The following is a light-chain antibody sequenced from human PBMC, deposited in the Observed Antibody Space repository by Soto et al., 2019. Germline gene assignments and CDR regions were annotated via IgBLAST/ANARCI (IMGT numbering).Light chain of an antibody. CDR1: QGIASS. Sequence: DIHLTQSPSFLSASVGDRVTITCRASQGIASSLAWYRQKAGKAPKLLIYAASTLESGVPSRFSGSGSGTEFTLTISSLQPEDFAIYYCQQFNSYPLTFGGGTKVEIK. J-gene: IGKJ4*01. CDR3: QQFNSYPLT. V-gene: IGKV1-9*01. CDR2: AAS.